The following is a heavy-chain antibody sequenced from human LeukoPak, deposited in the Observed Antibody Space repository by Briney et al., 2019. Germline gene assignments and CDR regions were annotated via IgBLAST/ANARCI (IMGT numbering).Heavy chain of an antibody. CDR1: GFTSSSYA. CDR3: AKGGHPYYYDSSGPFDY. D-gene: IGHD3-22*01. V-gene: IGHV3-23*01. Sequence: GGSLRLSCAASGFTSSSYAMSWVRQAPGKGLEWVSAISGSGGSTYYADSVKGRFTISRDNSKNTLYLQMNSLRAEDTAVYYCAKGGHPYYYDSSGPFDYWGQGTLVTVSS. J-gene: IGHJ4*02. CDR2: ISGSGGST.